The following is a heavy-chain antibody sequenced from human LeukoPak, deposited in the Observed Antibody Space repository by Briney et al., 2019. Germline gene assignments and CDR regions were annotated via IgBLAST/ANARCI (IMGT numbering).Heavy chain of an antibody. Sequence: AGGSLRLSCAASGFTFSNAWMNWVRQAPGKGLDWVGCIKSKADGGTADYAAPVKGRFTISRDNSKNTLYLQMNSLRAEDTAVYYCAKRIAAAGTPSHYYYYYGMDAWGQGTTVTVSS. V-gene: IGHV3-15*01. CDR2: IKSKADGGTA. D-gene: IGHD6-13*01. CDR3: AKRIAAAGTPSHYYYYYGMDA. J-gene: IGHJ6*02. CDR1: GFTFSNAW.